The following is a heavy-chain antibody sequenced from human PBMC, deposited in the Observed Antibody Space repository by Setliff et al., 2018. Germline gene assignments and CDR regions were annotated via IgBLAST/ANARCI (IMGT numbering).Heavy chain of an antibody. CDR2: INPSGGLT. CDR1: GYTFTGYY. Sequence: ASVKVSCKAPGYTFTGYYMHWVRQAPGQGLEWMGIINPSGGLTRYAQKFQGRVTMTRDTSTSTVYMEVSSLRSEDTAVYYCARDRYYNSWSGTSITAPHDAFDIWGQGTMVTVS. D-gene: IGHD3-3*01. CDR3: ARDRYYNSWSGTSITAPHDAFDI. V-gene: IGHV1-46*03. J-gene: IGHJ3*02.